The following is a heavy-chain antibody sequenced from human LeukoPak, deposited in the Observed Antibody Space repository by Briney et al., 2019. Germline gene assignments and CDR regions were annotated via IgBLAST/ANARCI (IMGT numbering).Heavy chain of an antibody. Sequence: ASVKVSCKASGYTFTSYGISWVRQAPGQGLEWMGWISTYNGNTNYAREFQGRVTMTTDTSTSTAYMELRSLRSDDTAVYYCARDTGTYYYGSGSYLFDYWGQGTLVTVSS. D-gene: IGHD3-10*01. V-gene: IGHV1-18*01. CDR3: ARDTGTYYYGSGSYLFDY. J-gene: IGHJ4*02. CDR1: GYTFTSYG. CDR2: ISTYNGNT.